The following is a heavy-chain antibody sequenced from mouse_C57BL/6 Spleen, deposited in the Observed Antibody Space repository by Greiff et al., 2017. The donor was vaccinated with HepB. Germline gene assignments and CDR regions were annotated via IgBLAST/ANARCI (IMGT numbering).Heavy chain of an antibody. CDR3: ARHGGYYPVAY. CDR1: GYTFTSYW. D-gene: IGHD2-3*01. J-gene: IGHJ3*01. Sequence: QVQLQQPGAELVKPGASVKMSCKASGYTFTSYWITWVKQRPGQGLEWIGDIYPGSGSTNYNEKFKSKATLTVDTSSSTAYMQLSSRTSEVSAVYYCARHGGYYPVAYWGQGTLVTVSA. V-gene: IGHV1-55*01. CDR2: IYPGSGST.